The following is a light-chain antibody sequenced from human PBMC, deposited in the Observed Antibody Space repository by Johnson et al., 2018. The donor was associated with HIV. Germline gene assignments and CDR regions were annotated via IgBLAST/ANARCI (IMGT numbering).Light chain of an antibody. Sequence: QSVLTQPPSVSAAPGQKVTISCSGSSSNIGSHYVSWYQQVPGTAPRLVIYDTIKRPSGIPDRFSGSTSGTSATLGITGLQTGDEADYYCGTWDSGLKVFGTGTKVTVL. J-gene: IGLJ1*01. CDR3: GTWDSGLKV. CDR2: DTI. V-gene: IGLV1-51*01. CDR1: SSNIGSHY.